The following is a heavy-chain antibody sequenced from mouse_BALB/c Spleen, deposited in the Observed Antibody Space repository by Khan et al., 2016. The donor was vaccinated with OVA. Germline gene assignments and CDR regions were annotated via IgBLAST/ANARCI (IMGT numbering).Heavy chain of an antibody. V-gene: IGHV1-69*02. CDR1: GYTFTSYW. J-gene: IGHJ3*01. D-gene: IGHD1-1*01. CDR3: ARSYLYGSSTWFGS. Sequence: QVQLKQSGTELVKPGASVKLSCKASGYTFTSYWMHWVKRRPGQGLEWIGEIDPSDSHTNYNQEFNGKATLTVDKSSNTAYMQPSSLTSEASAVYYCARSYLYGSSTWFGSWGLGTLVTVSA. CDR2: IDPSDSHT.